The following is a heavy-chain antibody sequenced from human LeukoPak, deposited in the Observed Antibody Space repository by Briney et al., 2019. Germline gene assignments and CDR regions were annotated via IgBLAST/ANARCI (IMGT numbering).Heavy chain of an antibody. CDR2: ISGSGGST. D-gene: IGHD3-10*01. CDR1: GFTFSSYA. J-gene: IGHJ4*02. V-gene: IGHV3-23*01. CDR3: AKDRVVRGVIINLDY. Sequence: AGGSLRLSCAASGFTFSSYAMSWVRQAPGKGLEWVSAISGSGGSTYYADSVKGRFTISRDNSKNTLYLQMNSLRAEDTAVYYCAKDRVVRGVIINLDYWGQGTLVTVSS.